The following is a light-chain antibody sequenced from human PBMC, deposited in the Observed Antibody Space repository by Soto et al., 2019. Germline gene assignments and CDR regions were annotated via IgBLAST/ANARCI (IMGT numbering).Light chain of an antibody. CDR3: QQYNNWRT. CDR2: GAS. V-gene: IGKV3-15*01. Sequence: EIVLTQSPATLSVSPGERATLSCRTSQTISDNLAWYQQRPGQAPRLLIYGASTRATGVPARFSGGGSGTEITLTISSLQSEDFAVYYCQQYNNWRTFGQGTTVEIK. CDR1: QTISDN. J-gene: IGKJ1*01.